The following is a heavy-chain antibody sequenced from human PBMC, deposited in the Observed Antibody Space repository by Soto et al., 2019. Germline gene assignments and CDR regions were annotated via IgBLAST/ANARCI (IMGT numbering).Heavy chain of an antibody. CDR2: IIPIFGTA. CDR1: GGTFSSYA. CDR3: ASYLXDILSGYPSGYFYY. V-gene: IGHV1-69*13. J-gene: IGHJ4*02. D-gene: IGHD3-9*01. Sequence: SVKVCCKASGGTFSSYAISWVRQAPGQGLEWMGGIIPIFGTANYAQKFQGRVTITADESTSTAYMELSSLRSEDTAVYYCASYLXDILSGYPSGYFYYWGQGTLVTVSS.